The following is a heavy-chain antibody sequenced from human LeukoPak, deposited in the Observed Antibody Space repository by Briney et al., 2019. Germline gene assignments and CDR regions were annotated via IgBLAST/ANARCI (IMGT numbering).Heavy chain of an antibody. CDR2: ISYSGSS. J-gene: IGHJ5*02. CDR1: GGSISSYY. V-gene: IGHV4-59*01. CDR3: AIRLGGDWFDP. Sequence: LSETLSLTCTVSGGSISSYYWSWIRQPPGKGLEWVGYISYSGSSKYNPSLTSRVTISVDTSKNQFSLELSSVTAAGTAVYYCAIRLGGDWFDPWGQGTLVTVSS. D-gene: IGHD3-16*01.